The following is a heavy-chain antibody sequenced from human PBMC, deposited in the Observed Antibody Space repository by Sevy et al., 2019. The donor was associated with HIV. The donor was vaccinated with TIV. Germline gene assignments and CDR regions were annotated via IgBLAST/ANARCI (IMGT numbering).Heavy chain of an antibody. CDR2: ISYDGSNK. J-gene: IGHJ4*02. V-gene: IGHV3-30*18. CDR1: GFTFSSYG. D-gene: IGHD6-19*01. CDR3: AKPNGGWYGSYYLDY. Sequence: GGSLRLSCAASGFTFSSYGMHWVRQAPGKGLEWVAVISYDGSNKYYADSVKGRFTISRDNSKNTLYLQMNSLRAEDTAVYYCAKPNGGWYGSYYLDYWGQGTLVTVSS.